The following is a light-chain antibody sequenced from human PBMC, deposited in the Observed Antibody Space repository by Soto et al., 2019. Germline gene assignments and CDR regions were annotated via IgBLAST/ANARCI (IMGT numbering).Light chain of an antibody. CDR3: SSYTRSSTLYV. CDR1: SSDVGDNNY. Sequence: QSALTQPASVSGSPGQSITISCTGTSSDVGDNNYVSWYQQHPGKAPKLMIYDVTHRPSGISNRFSGSKSGNTASLTISGLQAEDEADYYCSSYTRSSTLYVFGAGTKVTVL. CDR2: DVT. V-gene: IGLV2-14*01. J-gene: IGLJ1*01.